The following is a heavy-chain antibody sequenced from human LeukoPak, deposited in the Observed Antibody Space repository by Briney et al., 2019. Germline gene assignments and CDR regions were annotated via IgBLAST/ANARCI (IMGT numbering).Heavy chain of an antibody. CDR1: GGSFSGYY. J-gene: IGHJ4*02. Sequence: SETLSLTCAVYGGSFSGYYWSWIRQPPGKGLEWIGEIDHSGSTNYNPSLKSRVTISVDTSKNQFSLKLSSVTAADTAVYYCARLVGATSHSYYFDYWGQGTLVTVSS. D-gene: IGHD1-26*01. V-gene: IGHV4-34*01. CDR2: IDHSGST. CDR3: ARLVGATSHSYYFDY.